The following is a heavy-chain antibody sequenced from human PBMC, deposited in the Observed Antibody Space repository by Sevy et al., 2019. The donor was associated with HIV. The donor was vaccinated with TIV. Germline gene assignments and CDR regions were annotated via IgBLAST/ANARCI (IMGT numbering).Heavy chain of an antibody. D-gene: IGHD2-15*01. V-gene: IGHV3-23*01. J-gene: IGHJ6*02. CDR2: ISSSGGNT. CDR3: AKGDRTFYGMDV. Sequence: GGSLRLSCAASGFTFSSYAMSWVRQAPGKGLEWVSSISSSGGNTYYADSLEGRFTISRDNSKNTLYLQMNSLRAEDTAVYYCAKGDRTFYGMDVWGQGTTVTVSS. CDR1: GFTFSSYA.